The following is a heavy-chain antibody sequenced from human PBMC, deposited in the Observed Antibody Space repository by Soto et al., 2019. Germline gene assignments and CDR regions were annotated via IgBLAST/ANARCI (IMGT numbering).Heavy chain of an antibody. D-gene: IGHD3-10*01. CDR2: IIPMLGMS. CDR1: GDTFNFYT. CDR3: ATNYGSGSTHFDY. V-gene: IGHV1-69*02. J-gene: IGHJ4*02. Sequence: QVQLVQSGAEVKKPGSPVRVSCTASGDTFNFYTISWVRQVPGQGPEWMGRIIPMLGMSNYGQKFQGRVTIMADKSTSTVYMNLSGLTSEDTAVYYCATNYGSGSTHFDYWGQVTLVTVSS.